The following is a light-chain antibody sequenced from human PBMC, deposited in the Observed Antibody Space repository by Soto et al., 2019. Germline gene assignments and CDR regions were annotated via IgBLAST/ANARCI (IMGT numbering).Light chain of an antibody. CDR3: QQYYSTPLT. CDR2: WAP. V-gene: IGKV4-1*01. CDR1: QSVLYSSNNKNY. J-gene: IGKJ4*01. Sequence: DIVMTQSPDSLAVSLGERATINCKSSQSVLYSSNNKNYLAWYQQKPGQPPKLLIYWAPTRESGVPDRFSSSGAGTDFTLTISSLQAEDVAVYYCQQYYSTPLTFGGGTKVEIK.